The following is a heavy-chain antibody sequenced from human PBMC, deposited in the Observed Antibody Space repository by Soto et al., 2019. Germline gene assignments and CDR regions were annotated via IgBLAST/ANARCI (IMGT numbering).Heavy chain of an antibody. V-gene: IGHV3-48*01. J-gene: IGHJ1*01. CDR1: GFTFSNYN. Sequence: EVQLVESGGGLVQPGGSLRLSCAASGFTFSNYNMNWVRQAPGKGLEWVSYISSSNSTIYYADSVKGRFTISRDNAKHPLYLQMNGLSAEDTPVYYCARASSWYAEYFQHWGQGTLVTVSS. CDR2: ISSSNSTI. D-gene: IGHD6-13*01. CDR3: ARASSWYAEYFQH.